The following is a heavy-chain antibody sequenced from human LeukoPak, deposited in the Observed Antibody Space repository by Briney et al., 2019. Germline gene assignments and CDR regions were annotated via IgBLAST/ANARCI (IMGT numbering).Heavy chain of an antibody. CDR1: GFTFSNYA. CDR2: ISSSGSSA. V-gene: IGHV3-23*01. J-gene: IGHJ4*02. CDR3: AKGRGWLQFFDY. Sequence: GGSLRLSCAASGFTFSNYAMNWVRQAPGKGLEWVSAISSSGSSAFYADSVKGRFTVSRDNSKNTLYLQMNSLRAEDTAVYYCAKGRGWLQFFDYWGQGTLVTVSS. D-gene: IGHD5-24*01.